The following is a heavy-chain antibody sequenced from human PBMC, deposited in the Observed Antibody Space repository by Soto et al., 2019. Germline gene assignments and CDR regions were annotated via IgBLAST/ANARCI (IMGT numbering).Heavy chain of an antibody. D-gene: IGHD6-13*01. J-gene: IGHJ4*02. CDR1: GGSISSYY. CDR3: ARAYSSSWYQNFLDC. CDR2: ISYSGST. V-gene: IGHV4-59*01. Sequence: SETLSLTCTVSGGSISSYYWSWIRQPPGKGLEWIGYISYSGSTNYNPSLKSRVTISVDTSKNQFSLKLSSVTAADTAVYYCARAYSSSWYQNFLDCWGQGTLVTLSS.